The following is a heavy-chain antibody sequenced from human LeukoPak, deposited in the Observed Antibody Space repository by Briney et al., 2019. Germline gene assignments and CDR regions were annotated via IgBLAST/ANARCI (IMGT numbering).Heavy chain of an antibody. CDR2: IYSGGST. Sequence: GGSLRLSCAASGYTVSSNYMSWVRQAPGKGLEWVSVIYSGGSTYYADSVKGRFTISRDNSKNTLYLQMNSLRDEDTAVYFCARATTTRTRFDYWGQGTLVTVSS. D-gene: IGHD4-17*01. J-gene: IGHJ4*02. V-gene: IGHV3-53*01. CDR1: GYTVSSNY. CDR3: ARATTTRTRFDY.